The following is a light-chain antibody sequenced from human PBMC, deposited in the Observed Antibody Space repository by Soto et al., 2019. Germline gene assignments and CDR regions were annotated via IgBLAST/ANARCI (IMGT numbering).Light chain of an antibody. Sequence: QSALTQPPSASGSPGQSVTISCTGTSSDVGGYNYVSWYQQHPGKAPKLMIYEVSKRPSGVPDRFSGSKSGNTASLTVSGLQAEDEADYHCAAWDDSLSGPVFGGGTKLTVL. J-gene: IGLJ3*02. CDR3: AAWDDSLSGPV. V-gene: IGLV2-8*01. CDR2: EVS. CDR1: SSDVGGYNY.